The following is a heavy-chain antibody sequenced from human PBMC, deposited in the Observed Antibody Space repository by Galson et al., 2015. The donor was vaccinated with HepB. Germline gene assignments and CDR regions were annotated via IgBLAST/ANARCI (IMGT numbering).Heavy chain of an antibody. D-gene: IGHD3-22*01. J-gene: IGHJ5*02. Sequence: SVKVSCKASGYTFTGYYMHWVRQAPGQGLEWMGWINPNSGGTNYAQKFQGRVTMTRDTSISTAYMELSRLRSDDTAAYYCARDHGGYYNWFDPWGQGTLVTVSS. V-gene: IGHV1-2*02. CDR2: INPNSGGT. CDR3: ARDHGGYYNWFDP. CDR1: GYTFTGYY.